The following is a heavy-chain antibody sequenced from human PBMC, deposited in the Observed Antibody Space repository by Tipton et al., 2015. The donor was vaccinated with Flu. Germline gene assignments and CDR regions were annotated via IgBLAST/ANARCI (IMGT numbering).Heavy chain of an antibody. Sequence: TLSLTCTVSGGSISSSSYYWGWIRQPPGKGLEWIGSIYYSGSTYYNPSLKSRVTISVDTSKNQFSLKLSSVTAADTAVYYCARRGVGSQRRFVDYWGQGSLVTVSS. CDR2: IYYSGST. J-gene: IGHJ4*02. D-gene: IGHD2-8*02. V-gene: IGHV4-39*01. CDR1: GGSISSSSYY. CDR3: ARRGVGSQRRFVDY.